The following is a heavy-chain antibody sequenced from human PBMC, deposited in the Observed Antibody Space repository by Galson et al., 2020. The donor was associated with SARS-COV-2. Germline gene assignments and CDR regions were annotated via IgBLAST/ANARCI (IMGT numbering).Heavy chain of an antibody. Sequence: GGSLRLSCAASGFTFSSYWISWVRQAPGKGLEWVANIKQDESEKYYVDSVKGRFTISTDNAKNSLYLQMNSLRAEDTAVYYCAREDIVVVVATGSFYPWGRGTLGTVSS. CDR1: GFTFSSYW. CDR3: AREDIVVVVATGSFYP. D-gene: IGHD2-15*01. V-gene: IGHV3-7*01. CDR2: IKQDESEK. J-gene: IGHJ2*01.